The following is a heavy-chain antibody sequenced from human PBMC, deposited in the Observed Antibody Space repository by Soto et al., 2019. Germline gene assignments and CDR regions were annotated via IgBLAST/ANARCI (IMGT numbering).Heavy chain of an antibody. Sequence: QVQLQESGPGLVKPSQTLSLTCTVSGDSINSDGYFWSWMRQHPGKGLEWIGSIYHFGTTYYNPSLSSRLNMSTDTSKNQFSLNLNSVTAADTAVYYCARLICASSICYFPAWFDPWGRGTLVTVSS. D-gene: IGHD2-21*01. J-gene: IGHJ5*02. V-gene: IGHV4-31*03. CDR1: GDSINSDGYF. CDR2: IYHFGTT. CDR3: ARLICASSICYFPAWFDP.